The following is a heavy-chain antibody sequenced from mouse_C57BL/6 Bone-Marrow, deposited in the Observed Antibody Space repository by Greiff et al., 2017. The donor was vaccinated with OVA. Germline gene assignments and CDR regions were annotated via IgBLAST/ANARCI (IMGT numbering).Heavy chain of an antibody. CDR2: ISSGGDYI. CDR3: TREGGDYDESPY. V-gene: IGHV5-9-1*02. CDR1: GFTFSSYA. D-gene: IGHD2-4*01. J-gene: IGHJ3*01. Sequence: EVQLVESGEGLVKPGGSLKLSCAASGFTFSSYAMSWVRQTPEKRLEWVAYISSGGDYIYYADTVKGRFTISRDNARNTLYLQMSSLKSEDTAMYYCTREGGDYDESPYWGQGTLVTVSA.